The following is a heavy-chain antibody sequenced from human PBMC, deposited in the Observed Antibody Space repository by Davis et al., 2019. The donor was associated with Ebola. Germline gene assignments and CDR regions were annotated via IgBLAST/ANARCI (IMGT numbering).Heavy chain of an antibody. CDR2: SDPKDGET. CDR1: GYTLTELS. J-gene: IGHJ6*02. Sequence: ASVKVSCKLSGYTLTELSIQWVRQAPGKGLEWMGGSDPKDGETLYAQKFQGRVTMTADISTDTAYMELSSLRSEDTAVYYCAISDYTFWTGYSNYYGMDVWGQGTTVTVSS. D-gene: IGHD3/OR15-3a*01. V-gene: IGHV1-24*01. CDR3: AISDYTFWTGYSNYYGMDV.